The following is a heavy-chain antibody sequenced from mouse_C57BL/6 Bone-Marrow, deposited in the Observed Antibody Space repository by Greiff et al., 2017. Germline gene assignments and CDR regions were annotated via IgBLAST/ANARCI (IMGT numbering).Heavy chain of an antibody. CDR1: GYTFTDYY. CDR2: IYPGCGNT. D-gene: IGHD2-4*01. Sequence: QVQLQQSGAELVRPGASVKLSCKASGYTFTDYYINWVKQRPGQGLEWIARIYPGCGNTYYNEKFKGKATLTAEQSSSTTSMQLSSLTSEDSAVYFYARAGDDYYYYAMDYWGQGTSVTVSS. J-gene: IGHJ4*01. V-gene: IGHV1-76*01. CDR3: ARAGDDYYYYAMDY.